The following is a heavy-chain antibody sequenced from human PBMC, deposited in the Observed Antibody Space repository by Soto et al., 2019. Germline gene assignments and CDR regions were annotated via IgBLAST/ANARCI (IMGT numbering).Heavy chain of an antibody. J-gene: IGHJ4*02. D-gene: IGHD6-13*01. Sequence: QVQLVESGGGVVQPGRSLRLSCAASGFTFSSYGMHWVRQAPGKGLEWVAIISYDGSNKYYADSVKGRLTISRDNSKNTVYLQMNSPRAEDTAVYYCAKDMSRGSSWYVEEYWGQGTLVTVSS. V-gene: IGHV3-30*18. CDR3: AKDMSRGSSWYVEEY. CDR1: GFTFSSYG. CDR2: ISYDGSNK.